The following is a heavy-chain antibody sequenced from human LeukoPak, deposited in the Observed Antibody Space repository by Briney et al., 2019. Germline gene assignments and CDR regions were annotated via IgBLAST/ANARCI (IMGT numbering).Heavy chain of an antibody. J-gene: IGHJ3*02. V-gene: IGHV3-33*01. CDR1: GFTFSSYG. Sequence: GGSLRLSCAASGFTFSSYGMHWVRQAPGKGLEWVAVIWYDGSNEYYADSVKGRFTISRDNSKNTLYLQMNSLRAEDTAVYCCARDPNEACSSTSCYAFHIWGQGTMVTVSS. D-gene: IGHD2-2*01. CDR2: IWYDGSNE. CDR3: ARDPNEACSSTSCYAFHI.